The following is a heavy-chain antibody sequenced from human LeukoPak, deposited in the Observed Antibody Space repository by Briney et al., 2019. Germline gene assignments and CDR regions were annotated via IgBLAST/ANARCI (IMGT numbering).Heavy chain of an antibody. V-gene: IGHV1-2*02. CDR2: INPNSGGT. Sequence: GASVKVSCKASGYTFTGYYMHCVRQAPGQGLEWMGWINPNSGGTNYAQKFQGRVTMTRDTSISTAYMELSRLRSDDTAVYYCATSSSWYWYFDYWGQGTLVTVSS. J-gene: IGHJ4*02. CDR3: ATSSSWYWYFDY. D-gene: IGHD6-13*01. CDR1: GYTFTGYY.